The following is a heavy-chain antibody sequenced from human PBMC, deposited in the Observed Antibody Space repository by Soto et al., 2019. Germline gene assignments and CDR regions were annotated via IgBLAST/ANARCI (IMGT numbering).Heavy chain of an antibody. J-gene: IGHJ3*02. CDR1: GGSISSYY. V-gene: IGHV4-59*01. Sequence: SSETLSLTCTVSGGSISSYYWSWIRQPPGKGLEWIGYIYYSGSTNYNPSLKSRVTISVDTSKNQFSLKLSSVTAADTAVYYCARYYDRHAFDIWGQGTMVTVSS. D-gene: IGHD3-22*01. CDR2: IYYSGST. CDR3: ARYYDRHAFDI.